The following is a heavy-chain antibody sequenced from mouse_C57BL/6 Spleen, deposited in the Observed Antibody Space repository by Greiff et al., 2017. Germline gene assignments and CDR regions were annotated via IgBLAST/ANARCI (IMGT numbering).Heavy chain of an antibody. D-gene: IGHD4-1*01. CDR3: AKEGTGTWFAY. CDR2: INPYNGGT. J-gene: IGHJ3*01. CDR1: GYTFTDYY. Sequence: VQLQQSGPVLVKPGASVEMSCKASGYTFTDYYMNWVKQSHGKSLEWIGVINPYNGGTSYNQKFKGTATLTVDKSSSTAYMELNSLTSEDSAVYYWAKEGTGTWFAYWGQGTLGTGS. V-gene: IGHV1-19*01.